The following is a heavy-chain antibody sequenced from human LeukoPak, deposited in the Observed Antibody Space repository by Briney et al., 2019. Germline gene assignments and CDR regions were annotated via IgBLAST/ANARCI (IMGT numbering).Heavy chain of an antibody. J-gene: IGHJ3*02. CDR2: VKQYGSRK. CDR1: GFTFSTYW. V-gene: IGHV3-7*04. Sequence: GGSLRLSCAASGFTFSTYWMDWVRQAPGKGLEWVANVKQYGSRKYYVDSVKGRFTISRDNARNSLYLEMNSLRVEDTAVYYCARDWGDESRGQFDAFDIWGQGTRVTVSS. D-gene: IGHD3-16*01. CDR3: ARDWGDESRGQFDAFDI.